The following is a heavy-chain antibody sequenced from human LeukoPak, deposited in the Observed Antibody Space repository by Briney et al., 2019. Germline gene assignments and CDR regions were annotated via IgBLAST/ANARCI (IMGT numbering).Heavy chain of an antibody. Sequence: GGSLRLSCAASGFIFSNYGMHWVRQAPGKGLEWVAVIWYDGSNQEYADSVRGRFTISRDSSKNTVYLQMYSLRDDDTAVHYCARDVDTSGHFSRFDPWGQGTLVTVSS. D-gene: IGHD3-22*01. CDR1: GFIFSNYG. CDR3: ARDVDTSGHFSRFDP. CDR2: IWYDGSNQ. V-gene: IGHV3-33*01. J-gene: IGHJ5*02.